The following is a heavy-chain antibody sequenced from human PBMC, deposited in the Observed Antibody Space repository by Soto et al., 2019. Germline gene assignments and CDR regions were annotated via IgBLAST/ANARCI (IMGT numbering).Heavy chain of an antibody. D-gene: IGHD3-22*01. CDR1: GGSISSSSCY. CDR2: IYYSGST. CDR3: ARLLPDYYDSSDGIVDNWFDP. V-gene: IGHV4-39*01. Sequence: PSETLSLTCTVSGGSISSSSCYWGWIRQPPGKGLEWIGSIYYSGSTYYNPSLKSRVTISVDTSKNQFSLKLSSVTAADTAVYYCARLLPDYYDSSDGIVDNWFDPWGQGTLVTVSS. J-gene: IGHJ5*02.